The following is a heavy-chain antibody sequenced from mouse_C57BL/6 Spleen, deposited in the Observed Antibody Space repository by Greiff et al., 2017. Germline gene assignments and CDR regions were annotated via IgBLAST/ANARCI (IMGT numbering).Heavy chain of an antibody. J-gene: IGHJ4*01. V-gene: IGHV3-1*01. CDR2: ISYSGST. Sequence: EVKVEESGPGMVKPSQSLSLTCTVTGYSITSGYDWHWIRHFPGNKLEWMGYISYSGSTNYNPSLKSRISITHDTSKNHFFLKLNSVTTEDTATYYCARGGGYYAMDYWGQGTSVTVSS. CDR1: GYSITSGYD. CDR3: ARGGGYYAMDY.